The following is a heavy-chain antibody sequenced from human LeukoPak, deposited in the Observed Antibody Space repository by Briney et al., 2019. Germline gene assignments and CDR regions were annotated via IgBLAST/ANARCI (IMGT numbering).Heavy chain of an antibody. CDR1: GYTLTELS. CDR3: ATASWRWLQFSFDY. CDR2: FDPEDGET. J-gene: IGHJ4*02. V-gene: IGHV1-24*01. Sequence: ASVKVSCKVSGYTLTELSMHWVRQAPGKGLEWMGGFDPEDGETIYAQKFQGRVTMTEDTSTDTAYMELSSLRSEDTAVYYWATASWRWLQFSFDYWGQGTLVTVSS. D-gene: IGHD5-24*01.